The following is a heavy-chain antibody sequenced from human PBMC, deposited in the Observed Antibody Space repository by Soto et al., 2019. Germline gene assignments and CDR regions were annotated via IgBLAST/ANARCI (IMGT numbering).Heavy chain of an antibody. CDR2: INPNSGGT. D-gene: IGHD3-3*01. Sequence: GASVKVSCKASGYTFTGYYMHWVRQAPGQGLEWMGWINPNSGGTNYAQKFQGRVTMTRDTPISTAYMELSRLRSDDTAVYYCARLRFLESQNYYYGMDVWGQWTTVTVSS. V-gene: IGHV1-2*02. J-gene: IGHJ6*02. CDR1: GYTFTGYY. CDR3: ARLRFLESQNYYYGMDV.